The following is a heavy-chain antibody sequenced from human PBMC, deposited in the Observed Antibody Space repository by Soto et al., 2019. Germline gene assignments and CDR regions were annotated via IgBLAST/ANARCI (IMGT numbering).Heavy chain of an antibody. J-gene: IGHJ4*02. Sequence: SETLSLTCTVSGGSISSSSYYWGWIRQPPGKGLEWIRSIYYSGSTYYNPSLKSRVTISVDTSKNQFSLKLSSVTAADTAVYYCARLRRITMIVVAIPIFDYWGQGTLVTVS. CDR2: IYYSGST. CDR1: GGSISSSSYY. CDR3: ARLRRITMIVVAIPIFDY. D-gene: IGHD3-22*01. V-gene: IGHV4-39*01.